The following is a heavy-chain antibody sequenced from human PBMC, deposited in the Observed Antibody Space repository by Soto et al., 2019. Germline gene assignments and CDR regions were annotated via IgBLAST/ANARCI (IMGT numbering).Heavy chain of an antibody. D-gene: IGHD2-15*01. V-gene: IGHV1-69*13. CDR1: GGDFSSYT. CDR2: IIPIFGTA. CDR3: AREGYCSGASCFLDM. J-gene: IGHJ3*02. Sequence: ASVKVSCKASGGDFSSYTFSWVRQAPGQGLEWMGRIIPIFGTAKYAQKFQGRVTITADESTSTAYMELSSLRSEDTAVYYCAREGYCSGASCFLDMWGQGTMVTVSS.